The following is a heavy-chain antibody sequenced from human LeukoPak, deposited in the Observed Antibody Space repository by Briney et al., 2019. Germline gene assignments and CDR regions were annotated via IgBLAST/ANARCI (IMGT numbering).Heavy chain of an antibody. CDR3: ARVISGTWLWF. D-gene: IGHD1-14*01. CDR2: IIPIFGTA. CDR1: GGXFSSYA. J-gene: IGHJ4*02. Sequence: ASVKVSCKASGGXFSSYAISWVRQAPGQGLEWMGGIIPIFGTANYAQKFQGRITITADKSTSTAYMELSSLRPEDTAVYYCARVISGTWLWFWGQGTLVTVSS. V-gene: IGHV1-69*06.